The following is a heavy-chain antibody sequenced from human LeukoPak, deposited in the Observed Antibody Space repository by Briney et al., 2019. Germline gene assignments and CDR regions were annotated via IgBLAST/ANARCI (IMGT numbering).Heavy chain of an antibody. CDR3: AKDLNPVDY. CDR1: GFTFSSYG. J-gene: IGHJ4*02. Sequence: GGSLRLSCAASGFTFSSYGMSWVRQAPGKGLDWVSVISGSGDTTFYADSVKGRFTISRDNSKNTLYLQMNSLGAEDTAVYYCAKDLNPVDYWGQGTLVTVSS. V-gene: IGHV3-23*01. CDR2: ISGSGDTT.